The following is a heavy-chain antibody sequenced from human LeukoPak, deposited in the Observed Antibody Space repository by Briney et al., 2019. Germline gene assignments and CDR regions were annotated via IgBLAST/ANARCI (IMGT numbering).Heavy chain of an antibody. Sequence: EASVKVSCKASGYTFTSYYMHWVRQAPGQGLEWMGIINPSGGSTSYAQKFQGRVTMTRDTSTSTVYMELSSLRSEDTAVYYCARDKQQRVPMWLGYYYGMDVWGQGTTVTVSS. CDR2: INPSGGST. V-gene: IGHV1-46*01. CDR1: GYTFTSYY. D-gene: IGHD6-13*01. J-gene: IGHJ6*02. CDR3: ARDKQQRVPMWLGYYYGMDV.